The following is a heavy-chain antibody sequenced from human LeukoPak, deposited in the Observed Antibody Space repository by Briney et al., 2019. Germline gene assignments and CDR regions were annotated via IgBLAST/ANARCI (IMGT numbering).Heavy chain of an antibody. Sequence: VASVKVSCKASGGTFSSYAISWVRQAPGQGLEWMGGIIPIFGTANYAQKFQGRVTITADESASTAYMELSSLRSEDTAVYYCARFGYCSGGSCSNWFDPWGQGMLVTVSS. CDR2: IIPIFGTA. J-gene: IGHJ5*02. CDR1: GGTFSSYA. CDR3: ARFGYCSGGSCSNWFDP. D-gene: IGHD2-15*01. V-gene: IGHV1-69*01.